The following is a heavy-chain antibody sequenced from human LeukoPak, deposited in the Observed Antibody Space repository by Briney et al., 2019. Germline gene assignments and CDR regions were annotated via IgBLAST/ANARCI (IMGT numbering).Heavy chain of an antibody. CDR3: ARVAVASAGGPYYFDY. V-gene: IGHV4-34*01. J-gene: IGHJ4*02. CDR2: INHSGST. Sequence: SETMSLTCSVYGGPFSGYYWSWIRPPPAKGLEWIGEINHSGSTNYHPSLKSRVTISVDTSKNQFSLKLSSVTAADTAVYYCARVAVASAGGPYYFDYWGQGTLVTVSS. CDR1: GGPFSGYY. D-gene: IGHD6-19*01.